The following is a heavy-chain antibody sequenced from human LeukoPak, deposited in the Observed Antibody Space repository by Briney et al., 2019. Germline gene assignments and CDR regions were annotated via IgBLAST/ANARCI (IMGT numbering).Heavy chain of an antibody. CDR3: ARFTQQLVLDY. CDR2: IIPIFSTA. J-gene: IGHJ4*02. CDR1: GYTFTSYG. Sequence: SVKVSCKASGYTFTSYGISWVRQAPGQGLEWMGGIIPIFSTANYAQKFQGRVTITTDESTSTAYMELSSLRSEDTAVYYCARFTQQLVLDYWGQGTLVTVSS. V-gene: IGHV1-69*05. D-gene: IGHD6-13*01.